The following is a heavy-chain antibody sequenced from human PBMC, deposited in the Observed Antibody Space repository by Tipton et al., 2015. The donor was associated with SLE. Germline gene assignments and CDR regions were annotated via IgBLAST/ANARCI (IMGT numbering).Heavy chain of an antibody. V-gene: IGHV4-59*01. CDR1: GGSIRSYY. Sequence: TPSLTCTVSGGSIRSYYWSWIRQPPGKGLEWIGYIYYSGSTNYNPSLKSRVTISVDTSKNQFSLKLSSVTAADTAVYYCAREEQQFDAFDIWGQGTMVTVSS. D-gene: IGHD6-13*01. CDR2: IYYSGST. J-gene: IGHJ3*02. CDR3: AREEQQFDAFDI.